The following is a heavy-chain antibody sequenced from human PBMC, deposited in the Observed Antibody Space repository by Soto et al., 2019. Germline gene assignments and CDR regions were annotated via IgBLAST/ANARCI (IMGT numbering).Heavy chain of an antibody. V-gene: IGHV3-33*03. CDR2: VWFDESDK. J-gene: IGHJ4*02. Sequence: GGSLRLSCAASGFSFSTYGIHWVRQAPGKGLEWVAAVWFDESDKRYSDSVKGRFTISRDNSKKTVYLQMNSLRGEDTAVYYCATAYDFWSALEYWGQGTLVTVSS. CDR1: GFSFSTYG. D-gene: IGHD3-3*01. CDR3: ATAYDFWSALEY.